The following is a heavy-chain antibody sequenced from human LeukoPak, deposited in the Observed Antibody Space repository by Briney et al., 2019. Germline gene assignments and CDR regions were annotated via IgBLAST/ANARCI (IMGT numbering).Heavy chain of an antibody. Sequence: GASVKVSCKVSGYTLTELSMHWVRQAPGKGLEWMGGFDPEDGETIYAQKFQGRVTMTEDTSTDTAYMELSSLRPEDTAVYYCATARVNSVGNVWFDPWGQGTLVTVSS. V-gene: IGHV1-24*01. CDR2: FDPEDGET. CDR1: GYTLTELS. J-gene: IGHJ5*02. D-gene: IGHD3-10*01. CDR3: ATARVNSVGNVWFDP.